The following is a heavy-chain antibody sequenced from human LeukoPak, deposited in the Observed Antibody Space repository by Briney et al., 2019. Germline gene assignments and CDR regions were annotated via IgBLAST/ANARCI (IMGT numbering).Heavy chain of an antibody. CDR3: ARGDSSGSIRAPDWFDP. V-gene: IGHV1-18*01. CDR1: GYTLTSYG. J-gene: IGHJ5*02. CDR2: ISAYNGNT. Sequence: ASVKVSCKASGYTLTSYGISWVRQAPGQGLEWMGWISAYNGNTNYAQKLQGRVTMTTDTSTSTAYMELRSLRSDDTAVYYCARGDSSGSIRAPDWFDPWGQGTLVTVSS. D-gene: IGHD3-22*01.